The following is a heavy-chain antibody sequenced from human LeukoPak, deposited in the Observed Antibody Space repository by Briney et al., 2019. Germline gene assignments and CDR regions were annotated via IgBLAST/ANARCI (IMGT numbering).Heavy chain of an antibody. D-gene: IGHD3-22*01. V-gene: IGHV3-49*04. CDR2: IRSSPNGGTT. CDR3: TRNYNTQDFDY. Sequence: PGGSLRLSCTTSGFTFSVFAINWVRQAPGKGLEWVGLIRSSPNGGTTEYGASVKGGFIISRDDSKNIAYLQMNSLKTEDTAVYYCTRNYNTQDFDYWGQGILVTVSS. J-gene: IGHJ4*02. CDR1: GFTFSVFA.